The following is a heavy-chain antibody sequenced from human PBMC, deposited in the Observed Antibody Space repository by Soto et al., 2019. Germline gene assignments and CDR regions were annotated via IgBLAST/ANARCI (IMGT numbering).Heavy chain of an antibody. Sequence: EVQLVESGGGLVKPGGSLRLSCAASGFTFSSYSMNWVRQAPGKGLEWVSSISSSSSYIYYADSVKGRFTISRDNAKNSLYLQRNSLRAEDTAVYYWARDGAGTTPNWFDPWGQGTLVTVSS. D-gene: IGHD1-7*01. CDR1: GFTFSSYS. CDR3: ARDGAGTTPNWFDP. CDR2: ISSSSSYI. J-gene: IGHJ5*02. V-gene: IGHV3-21*01.